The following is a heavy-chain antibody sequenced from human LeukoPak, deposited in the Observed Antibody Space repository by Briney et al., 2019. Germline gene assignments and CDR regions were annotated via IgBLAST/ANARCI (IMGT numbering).Heavy chain of an antibody. D-gene: IGHD6-13*01. V-gene: IGHV1-2*02. Sequence: EASVKVSFKASGYTFTAYYMHWVRQAPGQGPEWMGWINPSSGGTDYAQKFQGRVTMTRDTSISTAYMELSSLTSDDTAVYYCARDGIYSRNFDAFDIWGQGTMVTVSS. CDR1: GYTFTAYY. CDR3: ARDGIYSRNFDAFDI. J-gene: IGHJ3*02. CDR2: INPSSGGT.